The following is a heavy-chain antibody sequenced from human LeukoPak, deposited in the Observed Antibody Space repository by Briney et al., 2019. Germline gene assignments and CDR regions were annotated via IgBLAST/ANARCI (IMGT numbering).Heavy chain of an antibody. D-gene: IGHD2-15*01. J-gene: IGHJ2*01. Sequence: PGGSLRLSCAASGFTFSSYSMNWVRQAPGKGLERVSSISSSSSYIYYADSVKGRFTISRDNAKNSLYLQMNSLRAEDTAVYYCARGVCSGGSCLLSNWYFVLWGRGTLGTVSS. V-gene: IGHV3-21*01. CDR1: GFTFSSYS. CDR2: ISSSSSYI. CDR3: ARGVCSGGSCLLSNWYFVL.